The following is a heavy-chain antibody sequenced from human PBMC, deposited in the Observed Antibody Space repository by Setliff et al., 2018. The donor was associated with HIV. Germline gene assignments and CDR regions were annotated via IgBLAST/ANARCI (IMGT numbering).Heavy chain of an antibody. Sequence: GASVKVSCKASGDIFSRYGIGWVRQAPGQGLEWMGGIIPIYGTANSAQKFQGRVTITADESTGTAYMELSTLRSEDTAVYFCARDGGYSGHQWFGDAFDIWG. CDR1: GDIFSRYG. CDR3: ARDGGYSGHQWFGDAFDI. V-gene: IGHV1-69*13. D-gene: IGHD5-12*01. J-gene: IGHJ3*02. CDR2: IIPIYGTA.